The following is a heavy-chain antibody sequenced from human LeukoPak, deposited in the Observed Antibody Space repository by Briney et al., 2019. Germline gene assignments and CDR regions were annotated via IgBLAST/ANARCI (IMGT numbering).Heavy chain of an antibody. CDR3: ARDERVCSGGSCYLYYFDY. J-gene: IGHJ4*02. D-gene: IGHD2-15*01. CDR1: GGTFSSYA. CDR2: IIPILGIA. Sequence: GASVKVSCKASGGTFSSYAISWVRQAPGQGLEWMGRIIPILGIANYAQKFQGRVTITADKSTSTAYMELSSLRSEDTAVYYCARDERVCSGGSCYLYYFDYWGQGTLVTVSS. V-gene: IGHV1-69*04.